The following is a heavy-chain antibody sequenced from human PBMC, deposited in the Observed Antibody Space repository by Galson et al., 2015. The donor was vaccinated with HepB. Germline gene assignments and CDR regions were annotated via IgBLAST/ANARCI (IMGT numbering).Heavy chain of an antibody. J-gene: IGHJ4*02. D-gene: IGHD3-3*01. CDR2: VRVDNGKT. V-gene: IGHV1-18*04. CDR3: ARERSGVWDGYYDASDF. CDR1: GYTFTAYG. Sequence: SVKVSCKASGYTFTAYGISWVRQAPGQGLEWMGWVRVDNGKTDFALSLRDRLTITTDTSSNTAYMELRNLRTDDTAVYSCARERSGVWDGYYDASDFWGQGTLVTVSS.